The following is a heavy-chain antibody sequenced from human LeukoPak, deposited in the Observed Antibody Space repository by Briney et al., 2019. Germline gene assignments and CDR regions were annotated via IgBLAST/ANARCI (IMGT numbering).Heavy chain of an antibody. Sequence: GRSLRLSCAASGFTFDDYAMHWVRQAPGKGLEWVSGISWNSGSIGYADSVKGRFTISRDNAKNSLYLQMNSLRAEDTALYYCAKDMPRGQVQLWLDYWGQGTLVTVSS. D-gene: IGHD5-18*01. CDR3: AKDMPRGQVQLWLDY. CDR1: GFTFDDYA. V-gene: IGHV3-9*01. CDR2: ISWNSGSI. J-gene: IGHJ4*02.